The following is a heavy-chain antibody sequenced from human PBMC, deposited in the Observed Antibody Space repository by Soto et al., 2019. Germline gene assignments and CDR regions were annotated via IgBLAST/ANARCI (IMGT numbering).Heavy chain of an antibody. V-gene: IGHV3-23*01. CDR1: GFTFSSYA. J-gene: IGHJ6*02. Sequence: PGGSLRLSCAASGFTFSSYAMSWVRQAPGKGLEWVSAISGSGGSTYYADSVKGRFTISRDNSKNTLYLQMNSLRAEDTAVYYCARDRSYSSDPAGMDVWGQGTTVTVSS. CDR3: ARDRSYSSDPAGMDV. CDR2: ISGSGGST. D-gene: IGHD6-19*01.